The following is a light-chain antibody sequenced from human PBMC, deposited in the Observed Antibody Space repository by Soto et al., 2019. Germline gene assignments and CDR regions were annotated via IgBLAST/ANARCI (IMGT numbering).Light chain of an antibody. Sequence: QSALTQPASVSRSPGQSITISCTGTSSDVGKYNLVSWYQHHPGKAPKLILYDVTQWPSGASNRFSGSKSGNTASLTIYGLRAEDEADYYCSSYAGTTTFYVFGTGTKVTVL. CDR2: DVT. CDR1: SSDVGKYNL. CDR3: SSYAGTTTFYV. V-gene: IGLV2-23*02. J-gene: IGLJ1*01.